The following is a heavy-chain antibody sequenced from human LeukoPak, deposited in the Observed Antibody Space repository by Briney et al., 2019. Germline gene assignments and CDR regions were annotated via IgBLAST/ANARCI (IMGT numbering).Heavy chain of an antibody. CDR2: IHHSGST. CDR3: ARLRDLYNCFDP. V-gene: IGHV4-38-2*01. D-gene: IGHD5-24*01. J-gene: IGHJ5*02. Sequence: ATIHHSGSTYYSPSLKSRVTISVDTSKNQFSLKLSSVTAADTAVYYCARLRDLYNCFDPWGQGTLVIVSS.